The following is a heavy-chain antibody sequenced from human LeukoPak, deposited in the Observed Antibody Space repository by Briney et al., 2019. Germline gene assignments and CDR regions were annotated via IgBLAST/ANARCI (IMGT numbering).Heavy chain of an antibody. CDR1: GYTFTSYY. D-gene: IGHD6-19*01. J-gene: IGHJ4*02. Sequence: ASVKVSCKASGYTFTSYYMHWVRQAPGQGLEWMGWISAYNGNTNYAQKLQGRVTMTRDTSTSTVYMELSSLRSEDTAVYYCARTSGWMFDYWGQGTLVTVSS. CDR3: ARTSGWMFDY. V-gene: IGHV1-18*04. CDR2: ISAYNGNT.